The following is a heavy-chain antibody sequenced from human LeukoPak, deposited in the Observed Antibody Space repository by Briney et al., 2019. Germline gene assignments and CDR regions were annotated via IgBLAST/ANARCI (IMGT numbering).Heavy chain of an antibody. J-gene: IGHJ6*03. CDR3: ARGRHDITMIVVVMTSVSYYLDV. Sequence: SETLSLTCAVCGGSFSGYHWTWIRQSPGKGLEWIGDINPSGSTYYNPSLKSRLTISVDTSKNQFSLKLRSVTAADTAVYYCARGRHDITMIVVVMTSVSYYLDVWGKGTTVTVS. D-gene: IGHD3-22*01. CDR2: INPSGST. CDR1: GGSFSGYH. V-gene: IGHV4-34*01.